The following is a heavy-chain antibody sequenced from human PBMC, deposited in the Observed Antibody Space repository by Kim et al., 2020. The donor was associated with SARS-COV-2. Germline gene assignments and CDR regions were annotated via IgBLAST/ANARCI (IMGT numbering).Heavy chain of an antibody. CDR3: AKSMLYDYVWGSYRPSYYYYGMDV. CDR2: ISGSGGST. D-gene: IGHD3-16*02. V-gene: IGHV3-23*01. Sequence: GGSLRLSCAASGFTFSSYAMSWVRQAPGKGLEWVSAISGSGGSTYYADSVKGRFTISRDNSKNTLYLQMNSLRAEDTAVYYCAKSMLYDYVWGSYRPSYYYYGMDVWGQGTTVTVSS. CDR1: GFTFSSYA. J-gene: IGHJ6*02.